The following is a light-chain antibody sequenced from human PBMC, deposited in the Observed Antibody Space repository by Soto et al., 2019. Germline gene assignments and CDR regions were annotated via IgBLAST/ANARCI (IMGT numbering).Light chain of an antibody. CDR1: SSDIGGYNY. CDR2: DVS. V-gene: IGLV2-14*03. CDR3: SSYTSSSTLFYV. J-gene: IGLJ1*01. Sequence: QSVLTQPASVSRSPGQSITISCTGTSSDIGGYNYVSWYQHHPGKAPKLIIYDVSNRPSGVSNRFSGSKSGNTASLTISGLQAEDEADYYCSSYTSSSTLFYVFGTGTKVTVL.